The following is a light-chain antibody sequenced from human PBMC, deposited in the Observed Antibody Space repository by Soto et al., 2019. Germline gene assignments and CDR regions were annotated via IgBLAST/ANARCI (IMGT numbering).Light chain of an antibody. CDR3: QQYNNWPET. CDR1: QSVSSN. V-gene: IGKV3-15*01. Sequence: ISITQSPATLSVSPGERTTLSCRASQSVSSNLAWYQQKPGQAPRLLIYGASTRATGIPARFSGSGSGTEFTLTISSLQSEDFAVYYCQQYNNWPETFGQGTKV. CDR2: GAS. J-gene: IGKJ1*01.